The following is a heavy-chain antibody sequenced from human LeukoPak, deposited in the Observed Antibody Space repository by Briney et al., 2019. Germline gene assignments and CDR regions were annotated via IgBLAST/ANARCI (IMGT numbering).Heavy chain of an antibody. V-gene: IGHV3-23*01. D-gene: IGHD3-22*01. CDR1: GFTFSSYA. J-gene: IGHJ4*02. CDR3: ANPNSGITMIGYFDY. Sequence: GGSLRLSCAASGFTFSSYAMSWVRQAPGKGLEWVSAISGSGGSTYYADSVKGRFTISRDNSKNTLYLQMNSLRAEDTAVYYCANPNSGITMIGYFDYWGQGTLVTVSS. CDR2: ISGSGGST.